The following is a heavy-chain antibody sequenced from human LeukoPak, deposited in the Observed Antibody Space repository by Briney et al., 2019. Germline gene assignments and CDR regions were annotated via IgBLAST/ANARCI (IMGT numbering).Heavy chain of an antibody. Sequence: PSETLSLTCTVSGGSIDIYYWSWIRQPAGKGLEWIGRIYTSGSTNYNPSLKTRVTMSVDTSKNQFSLKLSSVTAADTAVYYCAREVVTAIPASHFDLWGRGTLVTVSS. CDR2: IYTSGST. CDR3: AREVVTAIPASHFDL. D-gene: IGHD2-21*02. V-gene: IGHV4-4*07. CDR1: GGSIDIYY. J-gene: IGHJ2*01.